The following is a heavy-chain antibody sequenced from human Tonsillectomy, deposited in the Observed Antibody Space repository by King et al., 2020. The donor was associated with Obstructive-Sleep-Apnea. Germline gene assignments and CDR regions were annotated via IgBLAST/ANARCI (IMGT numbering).Heavy chain of an antibody. Sequence: VQLQESGPGLVKPSQTLSLTCTVSGGSISSGGYYWSWIRQHPGKGLEWIGYIYYSGSTYYNPSLKSRVTISVDTSKNQFSLKLSSVTAADTAVYYCARDIVVVVAATTYYYGMDVWGQGTTVTVSS. J-gene: IGHJ6*02. CDR2: IYYSGST. CDR3: ARDIVVVVAATTYYYGMDV. V-gene: IGHV4-31*03. D-gene: IGHD2-15*01. CDR1: GGSISSGGYY.